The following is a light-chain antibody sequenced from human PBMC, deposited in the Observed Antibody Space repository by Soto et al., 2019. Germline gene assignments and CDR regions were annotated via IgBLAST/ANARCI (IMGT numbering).Light chain of an antibody. V-gene: IGKV3-11*01. Sequence: IVLTQSPATLSLSPGERATLSCRASKSVSSYLAWYQQKPGQAPRLLIYDASSRVAGIPDRFRGSGSGTDFTLTISSLEPEDFAVYYCQQRLMTFGQGTKVEIK. CDR1: KSVSSY. CDR2: DAS. J-gene: IGKJ1*01. CDR3: QQRLMT.